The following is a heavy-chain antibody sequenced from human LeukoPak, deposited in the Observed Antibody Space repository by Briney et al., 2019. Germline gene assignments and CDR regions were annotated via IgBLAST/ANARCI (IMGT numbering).Heavy chain of an antibody. D-gene: IGHD1-26*01. CDR1: GGTSSSYA. V-gene: IGHV1-69*01. Sequence: ASVKVSCKASGGTSSSYAISWVRQAPGQGLEWMGGIIPIFGTANYAQKFQGRVTITADESTSTAYMELSSLRSEDTAVYYCARDRGIVGASAFDIWGQGTMVTVSS. J-gene: IGHJ3*02. CDR2: IIPIFGTA. CDR3: ARDRGIVGASAFDI.